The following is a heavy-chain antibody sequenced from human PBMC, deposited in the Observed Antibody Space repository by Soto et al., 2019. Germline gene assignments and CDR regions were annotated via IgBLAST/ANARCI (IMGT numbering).Heavy chain of an antibody. J-gene: IGHJ4*02. CDR3: ASLSYYDSYSGFDY. V-gene: IGHV5-51*01. D-gene: IGHD3-22*01. Sequence: PGESLKISCKGSTYTFTSYWIGWVRQMPGKGLEWMGLIYLGDSDTKYSPSFQGQVTISADKSISTAYLRWSSLKASDTAMYYCASLSYYDSYSGFDYWGQGTLVTVSS. CDR1: TYTFTSYW. CDR2: IYLGDSDT.